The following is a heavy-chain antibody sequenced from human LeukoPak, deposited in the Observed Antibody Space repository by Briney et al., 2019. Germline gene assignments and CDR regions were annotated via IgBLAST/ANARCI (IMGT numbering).Heavy chain of an antibody. D-gene: IGHD2-2*01. CDR3: ARVGAYCSSSSCFDY. J-gene: IGHJ4*02. CDR2: FDPEDGET. Sequence: ASVKVSCKVSGCSLTELSMHWVRQAPGKGLEWMGGFDPEDGETIYAQKFQGRVTMTEDASTDTAYMELSSLRFDDTAVYYCARVGAYCSSSSCFDYWDQGTLVTVSS. CDR1: GCSLTELS. V-gene: IGHV1-24*01.